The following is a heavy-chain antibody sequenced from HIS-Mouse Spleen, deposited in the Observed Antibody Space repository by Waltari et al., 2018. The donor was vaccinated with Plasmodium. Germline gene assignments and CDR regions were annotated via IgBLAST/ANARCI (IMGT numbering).Heavy chain of an antibody. CDR2: IMVSGCST. CDR1: GFTFSSYA. J-gene: IGHJ4*02. V-gene: IGHV3-23*01. CDR3: AKSSKGTGDLWDY. Sequence: EVQLLESGGGLVQPGGSLRLSCAASGFTFSSYAMSLVRQDPGKGVVWGVGIMVSGCSTYYADSVKGRVTLSSDNSKKTLDLQMNSLRAEDTAVYYCAKSSKGTGDLWDYWGQGTLVTVSS. D-gene: IGHD7-27*01.